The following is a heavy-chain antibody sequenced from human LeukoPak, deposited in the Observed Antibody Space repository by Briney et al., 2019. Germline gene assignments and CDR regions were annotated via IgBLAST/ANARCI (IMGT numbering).Heavy chain of an antibody. D-gene: IGHD4-17*01. CDR1: GYSFTGYY. J-gene: IGHJ4*02. CDR3: ASAAVYGDPTNPYFDY. V-gene: IGHV1-2*02. CDR2: IDPNSGGT. Sequence: GASVRVSCKASGYSFTGYYIHWVRQAPGQGLEWMGWIDPNSGGTNYAQKFQSRVTMTRDTSINTAFMELSRLRSDDSAVYYCASAAVYGDPTNPYFDYWGQGTLVTVSS.